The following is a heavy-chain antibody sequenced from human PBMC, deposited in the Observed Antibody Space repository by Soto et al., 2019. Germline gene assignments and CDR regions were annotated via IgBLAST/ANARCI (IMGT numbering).Heavy chain of an antibody. CDR1: GFTFSSYG. J-gene: IGHJ4*02. CDR2: ISYDGSNK. Sequence: QVQLVESGGGVVQPGRSLRLSCAASGFTFSSYGMHWVRQAPGKGLEWVAVISYDGSNKYYADSVKGRFTISRDNSKNTLYLQMNSLRAADTAVYYCAKGLGGATGGWGQGPLLTVSS. CDR3: AKGLGGATGG. D-gene: IGHD1-26*01. V-gene: IGHV3-30*18.